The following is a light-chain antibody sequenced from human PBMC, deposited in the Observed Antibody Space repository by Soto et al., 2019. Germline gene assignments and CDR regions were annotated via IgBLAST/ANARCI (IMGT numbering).Light chain of an antibody. J-gene: IGKJ5*01. Sequence: PSSLSVSIVARVTITCRASQDIAHYLAWYQQKPGKVPQLLISSASTLQCGVSSRFSGSGSGTDFTLTISSLQPEDFATYYCQQCYSSPLTFGEGTRLE. CDR3: QQCYSSPLT. V-gene: IGKV1-27*01. CDR1: QDIAHY. CDR2: SAS.